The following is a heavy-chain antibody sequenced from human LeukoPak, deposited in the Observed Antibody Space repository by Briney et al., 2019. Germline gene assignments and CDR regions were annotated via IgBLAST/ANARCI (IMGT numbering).Heavy chain of an antibody. D-gene: IGHD4-11*01. CDR1: GFTFSSYA. CDR3: AKSYRNYDY. V-gene: IGHV3-23*01. J-gene: IGHJ4*02. Sequence: GASPRLSCSASGFTFSSYAMTWVRQAPGKGLEWVSSITGSGLSTYYADSVKGRFTISRDNSKNTLYLQVNSLRVEDTAVYYCAKSYRNYDYWGQGTLVTVSS. CDR2: ITGSGLST.